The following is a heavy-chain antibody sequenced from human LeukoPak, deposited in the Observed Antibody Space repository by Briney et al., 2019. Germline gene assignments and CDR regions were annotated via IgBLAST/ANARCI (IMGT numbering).Heavy chain of an antibody. J-gene: IGHJ4*02. CDR2: IYYSGST. Sequence: SETLSLTCTVSGGSISSSNFYWGWIRQPPGKGLEWIGSIYYSGSTYYNPSLKSRVTISVDTSKNQFSLKLSSVTAADTAVYYCAARAEMATISYWGQGTLVTVSS. V-gene: IGHV4-39*07. CDR1: GGSISSSNFY. CDR3: AARAEMATISY. D-gene: IGHD5-24*01.